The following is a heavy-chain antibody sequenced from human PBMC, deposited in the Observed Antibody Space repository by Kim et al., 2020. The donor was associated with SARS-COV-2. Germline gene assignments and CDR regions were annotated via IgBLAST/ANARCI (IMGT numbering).Heavy chain of an antibody. J-gene: IGHJ4*02. V-gene: IGHV4-39*07. Sequence: NPSPERRLTISLDTSKHQFSLKLSSVTAADTAVYFCARDPVRRDGYNFDCWGQGTLVTVSS. D-gene: IGHD5-18*01. CDR3: ARDPVRRDGYNFDC.